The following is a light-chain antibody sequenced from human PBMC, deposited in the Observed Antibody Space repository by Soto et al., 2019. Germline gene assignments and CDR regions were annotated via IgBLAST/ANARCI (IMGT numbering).Light chain of an antibody. CDR2: GAF. Sequence: EIVVTQSPGALSLSPGEIATLSCKSSPNIITAYLAWYQQKPGQAPRLLIYGAFRWATGVPDRFSGSGSGTDFTLTITRLEPDDSALYYCQQYGPYPTFGPGTKVEIK. V-gene: IGKV3-20*01. J-gene: IGKJ3*01. CDR1: PNIITAY. CDR3: QQYGPYPT.